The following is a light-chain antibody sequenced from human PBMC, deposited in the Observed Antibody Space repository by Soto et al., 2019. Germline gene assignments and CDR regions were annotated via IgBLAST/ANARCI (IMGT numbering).Light chain of an antibody. CDR1: QSVSSSY. V-gene: IGKV3-20*01. CDR2: GAS. CDR3: QQYGSSPQWT. Sequence: EIVLTQSPGTLSLSPGERATLSSRASQSVSSSYLAWYQQKPGQAPRLLIYGASSRATGIPDRFSGSGSGTDFTLTISRLEPEDFAVYYCQQYGSSPQWTFGQGTKVDIK. J-gene: IGKJ1*01.